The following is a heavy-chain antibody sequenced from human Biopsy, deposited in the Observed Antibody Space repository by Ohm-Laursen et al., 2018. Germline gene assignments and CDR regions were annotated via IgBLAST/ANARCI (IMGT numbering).Heavy chain of an antibody. CDR3: AKDRYNYTPIGGFSMDV. V-gene: IGHV3-30*18. CDR1: GFTFNNYG. CDR2: IFYDGSNT. D-gene: IGHD5-18*01. J-gene: IGHJ6*02. Sequence: SLRLSCAASGFTFNNYGMQWVRQAPGKGLEWVAFIFYDGSNTYYADPVKGRFTISRDNSRDTLYLQMSSLRAEDTAVYYCAKDRYNYTPIGGFSMDVWGQGTTVTVSS.